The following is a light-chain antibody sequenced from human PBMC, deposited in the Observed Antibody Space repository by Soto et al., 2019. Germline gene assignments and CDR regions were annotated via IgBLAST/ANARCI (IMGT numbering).Light chain of an antibody. Sequence: QSVLTQPPSVSGAPGQRVTISCTGSSSNIGAGYDVHWYQHLPGTAPHLLIYGTSNRPSGVPDRFSGSKSGTSASLAITGLQAEDEADYYCQSYDSSLTVVFGGGTKVTVL. J-gene: IGLJ2*01. CDR1: SSNIGAGYD. CDR2: GTS. CDR3: QSYDSSLTVV. V-gene: IGLV1-40*01.